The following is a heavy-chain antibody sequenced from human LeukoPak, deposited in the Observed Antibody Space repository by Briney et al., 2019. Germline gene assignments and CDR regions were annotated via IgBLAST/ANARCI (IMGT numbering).Heavy chain of an antibody. J-gene: IGHJ4*02. D-gene: IGHD4-17*01. V-gene: IGHV3-21*04. CDR2: ISSSSSYI. Sequence: GGSLRLSCAASGFTFSSYSMNWVRQAPGKGLEWVSSISSSSSYIYYADSVKGRFTISRDNSKNTLYLQMNSLRAEDTAVYYCARDRNYGDYVYAYWGQGTLVTVSS. CDR1: GFTFSSYS. CDR3: ARDRNYGDYVYAY.